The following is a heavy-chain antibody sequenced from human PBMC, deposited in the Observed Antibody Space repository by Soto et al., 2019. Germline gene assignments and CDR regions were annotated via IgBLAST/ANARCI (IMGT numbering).Heavy chain of an antibody. CDR3: ARSKYDFWSGRVFYFDY. J-gene: IGHJ4*02. Sequence: SETLSLTCAVSGYSISSGYYWGCIRQPPGKGLEWIGSIYHSGSTYYNPSLKSRVTISVDTSKNQFSLKLSSVTAADTAVYYCARSKYDFWSGRVFYFDYWGQGTLVTVSS. V-gene: IGHV4-38-2*01. CDR2: IYHSGST. CDR1: GYSISSGYY. D-gene: IGHD3-3*01.